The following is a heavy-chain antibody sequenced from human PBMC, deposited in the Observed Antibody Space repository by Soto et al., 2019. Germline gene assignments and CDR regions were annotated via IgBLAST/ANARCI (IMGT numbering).Heavy chain of an antibody. V-gene: IGHV3-66*04. D-gene: IGHD5-18*01. Sequence: EVQLVESGGGLVQPGGPLRFSCPASGVTASSTYRSWVPQAPGKGLEWVSVIYSGGSTYYADSVKGRFTISRDNSKNTLYLQMNSLRAEDTAVYYCARHGYNYGGGYFDYWGQGTLVTVSS. CDR1: GVTASSTY. CDR2: IYSGGST. J-gene: IGHJ4*02. CDR3: ARHGYNYGGGYFDY.